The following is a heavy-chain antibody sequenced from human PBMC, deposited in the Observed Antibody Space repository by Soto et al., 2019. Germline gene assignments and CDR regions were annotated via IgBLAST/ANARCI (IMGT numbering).Heavy chain of an antibody. V-gene: IGHV1-2*02. CDR1: GYTFTGYY. D-gene: IGHD6-6*01. J-gene: IGHJ4*02. CDR3: ARINSGHSSSSRPLGY. Sequence: GASVKVSCKASGYTFTGYYMHWVRQAPGQGLEWMGWINPNSGGTNYAQKFQGRVTMTRDTSISTAYMELSRLRSDDTAVYYCARINSGHSSSSRPLGYWGQGTLVTVSS. CDR2: INPNSGGT.